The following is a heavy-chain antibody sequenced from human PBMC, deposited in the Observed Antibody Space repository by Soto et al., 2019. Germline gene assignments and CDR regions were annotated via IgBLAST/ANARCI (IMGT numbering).Heavy chain of an antibody. J-gene: IGHJ4*02. CDR2: ISSSSSTI. V-gene: IGHV3-48*01. Sequence: GGSLRLSCAASGFTFSSYSMNWVRQAPGKGLEWVSYISSSSSTIYYADSVKGRFTISRDNAKNSLYLQMNSLRAEDTAVYYCARGAYMTTVTTSLDYWGQGTLVTVSS. CDR3: ARGAYMTTVTTSLDY. D-gene: IGHD4-17*01. CDR1: GFTFSSYS.